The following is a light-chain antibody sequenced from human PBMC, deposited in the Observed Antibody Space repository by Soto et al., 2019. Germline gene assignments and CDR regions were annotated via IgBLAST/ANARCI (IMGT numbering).Light chain of an antibody. J-gene: IGKJ5*01. CDR2: DAS. Sequence: PGERATLSCRASQSVGSSLAWYQQKPGQAPRLLIYDASSRAPGVPARFSGSGSGTDFTLTISSLEPEDFAVYYCQQRSNRLPITFGQGTRLDIK. CDR1: QSVGSS. V-gene: IGKV3-11*01. CDR3: QQRSNRLPIT.